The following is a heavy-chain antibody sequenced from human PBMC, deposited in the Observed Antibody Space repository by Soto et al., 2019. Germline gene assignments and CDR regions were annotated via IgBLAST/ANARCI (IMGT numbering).Heavy chain of an antibody. J-gene: IGHJ3*01. CDR2: ISYDGSTK. V-gene: IGHV3-30-3*01. D-gene: IGHD3-10*01. CDR1: GFTFSSYA. CDR3: AKTRGYHYGNYAFDL. Sequence: GGSLRLSCTASGFTFSSYAMHWVRLAPGKGLEWVAVISYDGSTKSFAHSVRGRFSISRDDYESTLYLHMNSRRAEDTAVYYCAKTRGYHYGNYAFDLWGQGTKVTVSS.